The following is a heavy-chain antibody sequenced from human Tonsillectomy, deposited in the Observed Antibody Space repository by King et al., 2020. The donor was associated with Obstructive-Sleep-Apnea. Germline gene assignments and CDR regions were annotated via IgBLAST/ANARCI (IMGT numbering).Heavy chain of an antibody. V-gene: IGHV4-59*11. CDR1: GGFITSHY. Sequence: QLQESGPGLVKPSETLSLTCTVSGGFITSHYWSWMRQPQGKGLEWIGYIYYSWSTNYNPSLKSRVTISIDASNNQFSVKLSSVTAADTAVYYCARVSLDYGGNPDYWYLDLWGRGTLVTVSS. CDR2: IYYSWST. J-gene: IGHJ2*01. CDR3: ARVSLDYGGNPDYWYLDL. D-gene: IGHD4-23*01.